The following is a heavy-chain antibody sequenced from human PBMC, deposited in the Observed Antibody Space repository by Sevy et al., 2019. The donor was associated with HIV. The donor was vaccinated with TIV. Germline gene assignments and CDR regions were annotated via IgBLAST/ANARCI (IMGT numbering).Heavy chain of an antibody. Sequence: GGSLRLSCAASGFTFSSYGMHWVRQGPGKGLEWVAVIWFDGSNTYYADSLKGRFTISRDIAKNTLRLQMNCLRAEDRAVYYCARDLEFYDSGDYGPAFMPDYWGQGTLVTVSS. CDR1: GFTFSSYG. CDR3: ARDLEFYDSGDYGPAFMPDY. D-gene: IGHD4-17*01. V-gene: IGHV3-33*01. CDR2: IWFDGSNT. J-gene: IGHJ4*02.